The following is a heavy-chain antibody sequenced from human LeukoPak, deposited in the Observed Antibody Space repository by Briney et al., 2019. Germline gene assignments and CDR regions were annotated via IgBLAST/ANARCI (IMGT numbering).Heavy chain of an antibody. CDR1: GYTFTTCG. J-gene: IGHJ3*01. CDR3: ARDFDV. Sequence: ASVKVSCKASGYTFTTCGISWVRQAPGQGLEWMGWVSGNNGNTNYAQKLQGRVTMTTDTSTNTAYMELRSLRSDDTAVYYCARDFDVWGQGTMVTVSS. V-gene: IGHV1-18*01. CDR2: VSGNNGNT.